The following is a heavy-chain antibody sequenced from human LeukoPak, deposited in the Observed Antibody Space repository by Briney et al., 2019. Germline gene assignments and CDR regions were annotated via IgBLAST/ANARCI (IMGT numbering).Heavy chain of an antibody. CDR2: IYTSGST. D-gene: IGHD3-3*01. CDR3: ARSDYDFWSGGYYGMDV. V-gene: IGHV4-61*02. CDR1: GGSISSGNYY. Sequence: SQTLSLTCTVSGGSISSGNYYWSWLRQPAGKGLEWIGRIYTSGSTNYNPSLKSRVTISVDTSKNQFSLKLSSVTAADTAVYYCARSDYDFWSGGYYGMDVWGQGTTVTVSS. J-gene: IGHJ6*02.